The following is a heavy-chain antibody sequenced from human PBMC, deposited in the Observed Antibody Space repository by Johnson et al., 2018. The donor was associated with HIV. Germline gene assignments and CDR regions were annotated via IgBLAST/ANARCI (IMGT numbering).Heavy chain of an antibody. Sequence: QVQLVESGGGVVQPGRSLRLSCAASGFTFSSYAIHWVRQAPCKGLEWVAVISYDGSNKYYTDSVKGRFTISRDNYKNPLYLRMNSLRAEDTAVYCCAREGYSGSQNGRGAFEIRGQGRMVTVSS. V-gene: IGHV3-30-3*01. D-gene: IGHD1-26*01. CDR1: GFTFSSYA. J-gene: IGHJ3*02. CDR3: AREGYSGSQNGRGAFEI. CDR2: ISYDGSNK.